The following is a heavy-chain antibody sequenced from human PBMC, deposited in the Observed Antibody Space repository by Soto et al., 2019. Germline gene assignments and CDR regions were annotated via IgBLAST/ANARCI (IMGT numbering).Heavy chain of an antibody. CDR2: INAANGNT. CDR3: ARSLTTFGVAIWTDYYVMDV. D-gene: IGHD3-3*01. V-gene: IGHV1-3*01. Sequence: GASVKVSCKASGYTFTRYAMHWVRQAPGQRLEWMGWINAANGNTKYSQNFQGRVTITRDTSASTAYMEVSSLRSEDTAVYYCARSLTTFGVAIWTDYYVMDVWGQGTTVTVSS. J-gene: IGHJ6*02. CDR1: GYTFTRYA.